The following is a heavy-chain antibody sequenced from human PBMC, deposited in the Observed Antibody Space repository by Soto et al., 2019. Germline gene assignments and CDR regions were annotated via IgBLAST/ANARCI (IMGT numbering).Heavy chain of an antibody. CDR1: GGTFSSYA. Sequence: GASVKVSCKASGGTFSSYAISWVRQAPGQGLEWMGGIIPIFRTADYAQKFQGRVTITADESTSTAYMELSSLRSEDTAVYYCASVETPRYYSRMHVWGQGPTLTDS. J-gene: IGHJ6*02. CDR3: ASVETPRYYSRMHV. V-gene: IGHV1-69*13. CDR2: IIPIFRTA. D-gene: IGHD2-15*01.